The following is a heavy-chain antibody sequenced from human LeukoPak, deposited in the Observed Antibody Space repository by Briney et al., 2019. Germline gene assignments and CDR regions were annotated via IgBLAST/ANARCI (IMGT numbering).Heavy chain of an antibody. V-gene: IGHV3-21*01. CDR1: GFTFSSYN. D-gene: IGHD3-3*01. CDR2: ISSSSSYI. Sequence: GGSLRLSCAASGFTFSSYNMNWVRQAPGKGLEWVSSISSSSSYIYYADSVKGRFTISRDNAKNSLYLQMNSLRAEDTAVYYCARAGGPSHHYDFWSGYYTEFDYWGQGTLVTVSS. CDR3: ARAGGPSHHYDFWSGYYTEFDY. J-gene: IGHJ4*02.